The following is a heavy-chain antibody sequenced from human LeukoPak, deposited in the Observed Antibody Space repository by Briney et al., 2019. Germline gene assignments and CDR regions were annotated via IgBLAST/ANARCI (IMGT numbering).Heavy chain of an antibody. CDR2: IWYDGSNK. CDR1: GFTFSSYG. Sequence: GRSLRLSCAASGFTFSSYGMHWVRQAPGKGLEWVAVIWYDGSNKYYADSVKGRFTISRDNSKNTLYLQMNSLSAEDTAVYYCARDILVSMAAIPAYGMDVWGQGTTVTVSS. J-gene: IGHJ6*02. CDR3: ARDILVSMAAIPAYGMDV. D-gene: IGHD5-24*01. V-gene: IGHV3-33*01.